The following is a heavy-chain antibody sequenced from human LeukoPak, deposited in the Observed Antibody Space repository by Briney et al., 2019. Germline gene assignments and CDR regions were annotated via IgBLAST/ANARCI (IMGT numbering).Heavy chain of an antibody. D-gene: IGHD1-1*01. Sequence: SETLSLTCTVSGGSISNSYWSWIRQPPGKGLEWIGYIYYSGSTNYNPSLKSRVTISVDTSKNQFSLRLSSVTAADTAVYYCARLRDLYNIFDYWGQGTLVTVSS. CDR2: IYYSGST. V-gene: IGHV4-59*12. CDR1: GGSISNSY. CDR3: ARLRDLYNIFDY. J-gene: IGHJ4*02.